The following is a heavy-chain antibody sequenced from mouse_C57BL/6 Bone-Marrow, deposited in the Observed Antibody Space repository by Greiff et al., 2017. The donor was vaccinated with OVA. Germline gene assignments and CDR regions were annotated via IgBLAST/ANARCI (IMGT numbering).Heavy chain of an antibody. Sequence: VQLQQSGPELVKPGASVKISCKASGYTFTDSYMNWVKQSHGKSLEWIGDINPNNGGTSYNQKFKGKATLTVDKSSSTAYMELRSLTSEDSAVYYCARLVLITTVVDWGQGTTLTVSS. CDR1: GYTFTDSY. V-gene: IGHV1-26*01. D-gene: IGHD1-1*01. CDR3: ARLVLITTVVD. CDR2: INPNNGGT. J-gene: IGHJ2*01.